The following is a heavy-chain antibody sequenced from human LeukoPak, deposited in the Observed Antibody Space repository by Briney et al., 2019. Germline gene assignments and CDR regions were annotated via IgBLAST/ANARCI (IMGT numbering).Heavy chain of an antibody. J-gene: IGHJ3*02. CDR1: GGSITGYY. CDR2: VRDNGES. Sequence: SEPLSLTCTVSGGSITGYYWSWIRQPPGKGLEWIAYVRDNGESNYNPSLKSRVTISVDTRNNQISLRLNFVTAADTAIYYCARQPAGTAAFDIWGLGTMVTVSS. CDR3: ARQPAGTAAFDI. V-gene: IGHV4-59*08. D-gene: IGHD1-14*01.